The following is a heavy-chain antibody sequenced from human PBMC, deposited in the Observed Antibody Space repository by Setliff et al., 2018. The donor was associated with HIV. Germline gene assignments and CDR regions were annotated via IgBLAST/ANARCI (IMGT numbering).Heavy chain of an antibody. V-gene: IGHV4-59*01. CDR2: IYFNGNT. Sequence: SETLSLTCTVSGGSLTGYYWSWIRQPPGKGLEWIGYIYFNGNTNLNPSLESRLTMSVDTSKNQFSLKLNTVTAADTAVYYCVREVGYFDFWGRGTLVTVSS. D-gene: IGHD1-26*01. CDR3: VREVGYFDF. J-gene: IGHJ2*01. CDR1: GGSLTGYY.